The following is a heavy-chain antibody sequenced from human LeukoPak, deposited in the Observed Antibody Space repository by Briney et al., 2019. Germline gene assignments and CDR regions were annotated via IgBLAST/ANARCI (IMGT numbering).Heavy chain of an antibody. D-gene: IGHD3/OR15-3a*01. CDR1: GYSFTAYW. CDR3: ARTRTVDWGPRAFDI. Sequence: GESLKISCEGSGYSFTAYWIGWVRQMPGKGLEWMGVVYPDDSDTRYSPSFQGRVTISADRSSSTAFLQWSSLKGSDTATYYCARTRTVDWGPRAFDIWGQGTMVTVSS. J-gene: IGHJ3*02. CDR2: VYPDDSDT. V-gene: IGHV5-51*01.